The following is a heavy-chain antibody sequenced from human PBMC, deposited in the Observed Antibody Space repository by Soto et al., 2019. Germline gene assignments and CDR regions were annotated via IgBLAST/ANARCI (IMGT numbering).Heavy chain of an antibody. V-gene: IGHV5-10-1*01. D-gene: IGHD1-26*01. J-gene: IGHJ4*02. CDR2: LDPSDSYT. CDR1: RYSLTNYW. Sequence: GQSLKISCKTSRYSLTNYWINYVRQMPRKSLEWMGRLDPSDSYTNYNPSVQGHVTIPADRSISTAYLQWSSLKASDTAMYFCVSDLWFISGSTEYYLGCCGRG. CDR3: VSDLWFISGSTEYYLGC.